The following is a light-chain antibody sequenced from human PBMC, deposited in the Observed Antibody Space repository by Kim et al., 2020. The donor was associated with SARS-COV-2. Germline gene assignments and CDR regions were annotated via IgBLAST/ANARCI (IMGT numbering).Light chain of an antibody. CDR1: SGHRSTA. CDR2: LNSDGSH. Sequence: PVKRTNTPGSGHRSTANAWHQQQPEKGPRYLMKLNSDGSHSKGDGIPDRFSGSSSGAERYLTISSLQSEDEADYYCQTWGTGIVVFGGGTQLTVL. J-gene: IGLJ2*01. CDR3: QTWGTGIVV. V-gene: IGLV4-69*01.